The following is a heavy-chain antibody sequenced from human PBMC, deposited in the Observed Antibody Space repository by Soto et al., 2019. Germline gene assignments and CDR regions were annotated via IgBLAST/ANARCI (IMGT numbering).Heavy chain of an antibody. CDR1: RFTFSYYA. CDR3: AKVSGIGYWSSSSCDGIEHFHH. J-gene: IGHJ1*01. V-gene: IGHV3-30-3*01. CDR2: ILSDGSKQ. D-gene: IGHD2-2*01. Sequence: GGSLRLSCAASRFTFSYYAMHWIRQAPGKGLEWVAVILSDGSKQYYADSVKGRFTISRDNSKNTLYLQMNSLRAEDTAVYYCAKVSGIGYWSSSSCDGIEHFHHWGQGTLVTGSS.